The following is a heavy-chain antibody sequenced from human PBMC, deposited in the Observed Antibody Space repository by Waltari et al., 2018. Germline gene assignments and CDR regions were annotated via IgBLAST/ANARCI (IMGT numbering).Heavy chain of an antibody. CDR3: ARALPRITIFGVVIIGNWFDP. CDR2: INHSGST. J-gene: IGHJ5*02. CDR1: GGSFSGYY. Sequence: QVQLQQWGAGLLKPSETLSLTCAVYGGSFSGYYWSWIRQPPGKGLEWIGEINHSGSTTYTPSLKSRVTKSVDTSKNQFSLKLSSVTAADTAVYYCARALPRITIFGVVIIGNWFDPWGQGTLVTVSS. V-gene: IGHV4-34*01. D-gene: IGHD3-3*01.